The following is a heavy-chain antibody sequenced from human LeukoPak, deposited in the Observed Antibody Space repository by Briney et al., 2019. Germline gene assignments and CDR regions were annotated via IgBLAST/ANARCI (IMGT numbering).Heavy chain of an antibody. D-gene: IGHD5-24*01. J-gene: IGHJ4*02. Sequence: PGGSLRLSCAASGFTFSSYEMNWVRQAPGKGLEWVANINQDGSEKYFVDSVRGRFTISRDNSKNSLHLQMNTLRAKDTAAYYCARERDGRFLDYWGQGTLVTVSS. V-gene: IGHV3-7*01. CDR2: INQDGSEK. CDR1: GFTFSSYE. CDR3: ARERDGRFLDY.